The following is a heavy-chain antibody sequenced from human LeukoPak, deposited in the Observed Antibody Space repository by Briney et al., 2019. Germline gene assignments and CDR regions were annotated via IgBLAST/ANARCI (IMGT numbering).Heavy chain of an antibody. D-gene: IGHD2-15*01. Sequence: GGSLRLSCAASGFTFSSYGMHWVRQAPGKGLEWVAFIRYDGSNKYYADSVKGRFTISRDNSKNTLYLQMNSLRAEDTAVYYCAKVKTEMLLRTRFDYWGQGTLATVSS. CDR2: IRYDGSNK. J-gene: IGHJ4*02. CDR1: GFTFSSYG. V-gene: IGHV3-30*02. CDR3: AKVKTEMLLRTRFDY.